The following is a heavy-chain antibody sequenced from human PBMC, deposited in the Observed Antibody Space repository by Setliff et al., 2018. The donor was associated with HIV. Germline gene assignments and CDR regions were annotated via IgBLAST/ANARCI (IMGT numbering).Heavy chain of an antibody. CDR1: GYTFSSYD. J-gene: IGHJ6*03. V-gene: IGHV7-4-1*01. Sequence: GASVKVSCKASGYTFSSYDINWVRQAPGQGLEWMGYINTNTGNPTYAQGFTGRFVFSVDTPVSTAYLQIFSLKAEDTAVYYCTRDHTPPPNYDFWSGQIDLRNIFYYMDVWGTGSPVTVSS. CDR2: INTNTGNP. D-gene: IGHD3-3*01. CDR3: TRDHTPPPNYDFWSGQIDLRNIFYYMDV.